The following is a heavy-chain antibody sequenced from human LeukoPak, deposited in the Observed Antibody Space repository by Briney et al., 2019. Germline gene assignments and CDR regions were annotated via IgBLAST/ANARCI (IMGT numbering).Heavy chain of an antibody. CDR2: IYTGGST. D-gene: IGHD3-10*01. CDR1: GGSINNYY. CDR3: ARRRGSWFDP. Sequence: SETLSLTCTVSGGSINNYYWSWIRQPPGKGLEWIGYIYTGGSTNYNPSLKSRVTISVDTSKNQFSLKLSSVTAADTAMYYCARRRGSWFDPWGQGTLVTVSS. J-gene: IGHJ5*02. V-gene: IGHV4-4*09.